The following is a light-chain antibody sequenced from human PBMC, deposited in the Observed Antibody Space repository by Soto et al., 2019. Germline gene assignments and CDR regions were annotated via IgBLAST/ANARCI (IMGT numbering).Light chain of an antibody. CDR3: QSYDSSLSEV. Sequence: QSVLTQPPSVSGAPGQRVTISCTGSSSNIGAGYDVHWYQQLPGTAPKLLIHGNSNRPSGVPDRFSGSKSGTSASLAITGLQAEDEADYYCQSYDSSLSEVFGTGTKVTVL. V-gene: IGLV1-40*01. CDR1: SSNIGAGYD. J-gene: IGLJ1*01. CDR2: GNS.